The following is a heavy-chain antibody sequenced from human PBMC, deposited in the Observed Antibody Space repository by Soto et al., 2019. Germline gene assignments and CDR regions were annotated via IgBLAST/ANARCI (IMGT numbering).Heavy chain of an antibody. J-gene: IGHJ6*02. D-gene: IGHD5-18*01. CDR3: AKAHPCIQLWPPSDYYYGMDV. CDR2: ISGSGGST. Sequence: HPGGSLRLSCAASGFTFSSYAMSWVRQAPGKGLEWVSAISGSGGSTYYADSVKGRFTISRDNSKNTLYLQMNSLRAEDTAVYYCAKAHPCIQLWPPSDYYYGMDVWGQGTTVTVSS. CDR1: GFTFSSYA. V-gene: IGHV3-23*01.